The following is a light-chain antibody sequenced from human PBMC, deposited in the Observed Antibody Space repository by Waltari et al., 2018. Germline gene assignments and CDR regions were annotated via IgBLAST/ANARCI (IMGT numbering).Light chain of an antibody. V-gene: IGKV4-1*01. CDR1: QSVLYSSNNKNY. CDR2: WAC. Sequence: DIVMTQSPDSLAVSLGERAIINCKSSQSVLYSSNNKNYLAWYQQKPGQPPKLLIHWACIRESGVPDRFSGSGSGTDFTLTISSLQAEDVAVYFCQQYFGIPLTFGGGTKVEIK. CDR3: QQYFGIPLT. J-gene: IGKJ4*01.